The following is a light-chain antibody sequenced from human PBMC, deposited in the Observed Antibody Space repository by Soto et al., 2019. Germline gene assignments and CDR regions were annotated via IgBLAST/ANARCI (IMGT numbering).Light chain of an antibody. CDR1: QDISNY. CDR2: DAS. CDR3: QQYDNLPLT. V-gene: IGKV1-33*01. J-gene: IGKJ4*01. Sequence: KSQSPSSLSASVGDRVTITCQASQDISNYLNWYQQKPGKAPKLLIYDASNLETGVPSRFSGSGSGTDFTFTISSLQPEDIATYYCQQYDNLPLTFGGGTKVDIK.